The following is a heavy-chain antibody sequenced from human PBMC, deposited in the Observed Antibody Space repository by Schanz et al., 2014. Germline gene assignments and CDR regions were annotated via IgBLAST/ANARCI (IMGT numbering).Heavy chain of an antibody. D-gene: IGHD3-10*01. CDR3: AKGRFGELSAFDI. CDR2: ISGSGGTI. Sequence: EVQLLESGGGLVQPGGSLRLSCAASGFTFSSYAMSWVRQAPGKGLEWVSAISGSGGTIYYADSVKGRFTISRDNSKNTLYLQMNSLRAEDTAVYYCAKGRFGELSAFDIWGQGTVVTVSS. V-gene: IGHV3-23*01. J-gene: IGHJ3*02. CDR1: GFTFSSYA.